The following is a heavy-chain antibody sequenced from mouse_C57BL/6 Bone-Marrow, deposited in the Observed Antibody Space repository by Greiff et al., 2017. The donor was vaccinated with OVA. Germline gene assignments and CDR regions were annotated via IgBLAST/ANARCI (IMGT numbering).Heavy chain of an antibody. V-gene: IGHV1-75*01. Sequence: QVQLQQSGPELVKPGASVKISCKASGYTFTDYYINWVKQRPGQGLEWIGWIFPGSGSTYYNEKFKGKATLTVDKPSSTAYMQLSSLTSEDSAVYYCARSGYYGSSSYYFDYWGQGTTLTVSS. CDR2: IFPGSGST. J-gene: IGHJ2*01. CDR3: ARSGYYGSSSYYFDY. CDR1: GYTFTDYY. D-gene: IGHD1-1*01.